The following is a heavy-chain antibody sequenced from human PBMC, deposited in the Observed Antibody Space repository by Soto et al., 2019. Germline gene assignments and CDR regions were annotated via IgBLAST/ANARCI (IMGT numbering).Heavy chain of an antibody. V-gene: IGHV3-30*18. CDR1: GFTFSSYG. J-gene: IGHJ4*02. D-gene: IGHD4-17*01. Sequence: SVGLSCVGSGFTFSSYGMHWVRQAPGKGLEWVAVISYDETNKYYADSVKGRFTISRDNSKNTLYLQLNSLRTEDTAVYYCAKVRGLGVTTFFFDYWGQGKLVTVSS. CDR2: ISYDETNK. CDR3: AKVRGLGVTTFFFDY.